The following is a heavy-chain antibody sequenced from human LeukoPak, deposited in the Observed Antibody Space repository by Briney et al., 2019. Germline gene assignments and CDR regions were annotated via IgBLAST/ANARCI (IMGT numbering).Heavy chain of an antibody. Sequence: GGSLRLSCTASGLTFNNAWMTWVRQAPGKGLKWVGRIKSKIDGGTTDYAAPVKGRFTISRDDSINTLYLQMNSLKTEDTAIYYCTTEYYDYIWGSYRFAYDYWGQGTLVTVSS. CDR1: GLTFNNAW. J-gene: IGHJ4*02. CDR2: IKSKIDGGTT. D-gene: IGHD3-16*02. V-gene: IGHV3-15*01. CDR3: TTEYYDYIWGSYRFAYDY.